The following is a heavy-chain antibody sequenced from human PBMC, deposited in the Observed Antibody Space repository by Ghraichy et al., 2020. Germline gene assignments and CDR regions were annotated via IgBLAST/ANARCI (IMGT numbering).Heavy chain of an antibody. CDR3: ATIYSGTYCGACYFDY. V-gene: IGHV3-53*01. CDR2: IYRDGST. D-gene: IGHD1-26*01. CDR1: GITVSSTY. Sequence: GESLNISCAASGITVSSTYMTWVRQAPGKGLEWVSVIYRDGSTYYADSVKGRFTISRDNSKNTLYLQMNSLRADDTAVYYCATIYSGTYCGACYFDYGGQGTLVTVSS. J-gene: IGHJ4*02.